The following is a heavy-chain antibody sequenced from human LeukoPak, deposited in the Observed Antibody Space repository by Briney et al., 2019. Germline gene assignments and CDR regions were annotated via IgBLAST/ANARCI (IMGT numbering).Heavy chain of an antibody. D-gene: IGHD5-12*01. Sequence: PGGSLRLSCLASGFTVSSTYMSWVRQAPGKGLEWVSVTYSGGSTYYADSVKGRFTISRDNSKNTLYLQMNSLRAEDTAVYYCARDSHTELFARGYDPLPQDYWGQGTLVTVSS. V-gene: IGHV3-66*01. J-gene: IGHJ4*02. CDR2: TYSGGST. CDR3: ARDSHTELFARGYDPLPQDY. CDR1: GFTVSSTY.